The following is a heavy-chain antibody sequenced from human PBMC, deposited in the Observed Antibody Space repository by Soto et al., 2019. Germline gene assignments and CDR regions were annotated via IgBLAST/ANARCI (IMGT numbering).Heavy chain of an antibody. Sequence: ASVKVSCKASGYTFTSYDINWVRQATGQGREWMGWMNPNSGNTGYAQKFQGRVTMTRNTSISTAYMELSSLRSEDTAVYYCARGRHFDWLLRVYYYYHMDVWGKGTTVTVSS. CDR1: GYTFTSYD. D-gene: IGHD3-9*01. CDR2: MNPNSGNT. CDR3: ARGRHFDWLLRVYYYYHMDV. V-gene: IGHV1-8*01. J-gene: IGHJ6*03.